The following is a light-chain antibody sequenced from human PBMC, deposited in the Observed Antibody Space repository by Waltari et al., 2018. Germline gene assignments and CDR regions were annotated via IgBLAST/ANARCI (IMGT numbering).Light chain of an antibody. CDR3: GTWDSSLSGAV. J-gene: IGLJ7*01. V-gene: IGLV1-51*02. CDR2: ENT. Sequence: QSVLTQPPSVPAAPGQRVTISCSGGSSNIGNNHVSWYRQSPGTAHKLLIYENTERPSGIPGRFSGSKSGTSATLDITGLQAGDEADYYCGTWDSSLSGAVFGGGTYLTVL. CDR1: SSNIGNNH.